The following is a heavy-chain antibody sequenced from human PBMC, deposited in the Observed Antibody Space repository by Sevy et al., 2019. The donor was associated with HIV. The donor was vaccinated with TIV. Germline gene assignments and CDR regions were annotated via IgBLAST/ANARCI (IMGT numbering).Heavy chain of an antibody. D-gene: IGHD3-10*01. CDR3: AKSEWFGELGCWFDS. V-gene: IGHV3-30*18. Sequence: GGSLRLSCAASGFTFSSYGMHWVRQAPGKGLEWVAVISYDGSNKDYADSVKGRFTISRDNSKNTLYLQMNSLRAEDTAVYYCAKSEWFGELGCWFDSWGQGSLVTVSS. CDR2: ISYDGSNK. J-gene: IGHJ5*01. CDR1: GFTFSSYG.